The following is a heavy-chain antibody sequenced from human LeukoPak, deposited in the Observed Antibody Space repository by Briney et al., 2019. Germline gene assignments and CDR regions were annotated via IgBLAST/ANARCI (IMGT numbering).Heavy chain of an antibody. D-gene: IGHD6-13*01. Sequence: ASVKVSCKASGYTFTSYYMHWVRQAPGQGHEWMGIINPSGGSTSYAQKFQGRVTMTRDTSTSTVYMELSSLRSEDTAVYYCARGHSSSWEYNWFDPWGQGTLVTVSS. CDR1: GYTFTSYY. CDR3: ARGHSSSWEYNWFDP. V-gene: IGHV1-46*03. J-gene: IGHJ5*02. CDR2: INPSGGST.